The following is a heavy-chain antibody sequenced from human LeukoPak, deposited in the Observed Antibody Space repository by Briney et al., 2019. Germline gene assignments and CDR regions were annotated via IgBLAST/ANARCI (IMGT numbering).Heavy chain of an antibody. CDR1: GGSISSSNW. CDR2: IYHSGST. D-gene: IGHD4-17*01. J-gene: IGHJ3*01. V-gene: IGHV4-4*02. Sequence: PSETLSLTCAVSGGSISSSNWWSWVRPPPGKGLEWIGEIYHSGSTNYNPSLKSRVTISVDKSKNHFSPKLSSVTAADTAVYYCARRTTVTTGDAFDVWGQGTMVTVSS. CDR3: ARRTTVTTGDAFDV.